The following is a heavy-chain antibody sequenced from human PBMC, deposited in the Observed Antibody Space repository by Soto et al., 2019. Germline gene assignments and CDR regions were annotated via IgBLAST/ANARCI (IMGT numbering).Heavy chain of an antibody. D-gene: IGHD2-2*01. CDR2: INPNSGGT. CDR3: AKNQFPIYLGMDV. CDR1: GYTFTGYY. V-gene: IGHV1-2*02. Sequence: ASVKVSCKASGYTFTGYYMHWVRQAPGQGLEWMGWINPNSGGTNYAQKFQGRVTMTRDTSISTAYMELSRLRSDDTAVYYCAKNQFPIYLGMDVWGLGTTVTVSS. J-gene: IGHJ6*01.